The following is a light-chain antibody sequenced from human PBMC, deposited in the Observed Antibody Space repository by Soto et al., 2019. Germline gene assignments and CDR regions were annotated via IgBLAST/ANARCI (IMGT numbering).Light chain of an antibody. CDR3: QQYGSSPK. V-gene: IGKV3-15*01. J-gene: IGKJ1*01. CDR1: QSISGN. CDR2: HTS. Sequence: ETAVTHPPSTLSSSPGKTATLSVRASQSISGNLAWYQQKPGLSPRLLIYHTSTRATGVPARFSGGGSGTEFSLTISSLQSEDFAVYYCQQYGSSPKFGQGTKVDIK.